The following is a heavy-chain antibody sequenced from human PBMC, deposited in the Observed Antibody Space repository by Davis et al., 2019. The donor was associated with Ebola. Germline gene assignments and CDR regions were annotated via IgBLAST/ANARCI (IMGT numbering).Heavy chain of an antibody. CDR1: GFTFSSYS. J-gene: IGHJ4*02. Sequence: GESLKISCAASGFTFSSYSMNWVRQAPGKGLEWVSSISSSSSYIYYADSVKGRFTISRDNAKNSLYLQMNSLRAEDTAVYYCARVQIAARPPVSYYFDYWGQGTLVTVSS. D-gene: IGHD6-6*01. CDR2: ISSSSSYI. CDR3: ARVQIAARPPVSYYFDY. V-gene: IGHV3-21*01.